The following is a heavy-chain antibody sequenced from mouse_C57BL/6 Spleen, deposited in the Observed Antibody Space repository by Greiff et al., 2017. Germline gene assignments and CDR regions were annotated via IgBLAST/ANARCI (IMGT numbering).Heavy chain of an antibody. CDR1: GFSLTSYG. CDR2: IWGVGST. D-gene: IGHD2-4*01. CDR3: ASDRGLRRGFAY. J-gene: IGHJ3*01. Sequence: VMLVESGPGLVAPSQSLSITCTVSGFSLTSYGVDWVRQSPGKGLEWLGVIWGVGSTNYNSALKSRLSISKDNSKSQVFLKMNSLQTDDTAMYYCASDRGLRRGFAYWGQGTLVTVSA. V-gene: IGHV2-6*01.